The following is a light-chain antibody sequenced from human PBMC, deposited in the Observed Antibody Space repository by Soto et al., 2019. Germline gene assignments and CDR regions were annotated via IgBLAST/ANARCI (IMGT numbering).Light chain of an antibody. CDR2: GAS. CDR1: RRGSSY. V-gene: IGKV3-20*01. CDR3: KQHAHSPLT. Sequence: RVMKRRPATECRSPGERVALTCRASRRGSSYLAWYQQKPGQAPRLLIYGASRRATGIPDRFCGSGSGTDSTLISSRVEPDDVAVYYWKQHAHSPLTFGGGTKVDIK. J-gene: IGKJ4*01.